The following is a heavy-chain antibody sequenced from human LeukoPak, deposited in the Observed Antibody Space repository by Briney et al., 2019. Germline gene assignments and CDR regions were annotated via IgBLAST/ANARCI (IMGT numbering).Heavy chain of an antibody. J-gene: IGHJ3*02. CDR1: GGSISSYY. CDR3: ARERSINYYDSSGYPLDAFDI. CDR2: IYYSGST. D-gene: IGHD3-22*01. Sequence: SETLSLICTVSGGSISSYYWSWIRQPPGKGLEWIGYIYYSGSTNYNPSLKSRVTISVDTSKNQFSLKLSSVTAAGTAVYYCARERSINYYDSSGYPLDAFDIWGQGTMVTVSS. V-gene: IGHV4-59*01.